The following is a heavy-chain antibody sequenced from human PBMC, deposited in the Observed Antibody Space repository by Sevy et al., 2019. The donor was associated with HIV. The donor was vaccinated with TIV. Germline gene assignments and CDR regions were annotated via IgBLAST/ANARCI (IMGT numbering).Heavy chain of an antibody. D-gene: IGHD6-19*01. Sequence: SVKVSCKASGGTFSSYAISWVRQAPGQGLEWMGGIIPIFGTANYAQKFQGRVTITADESTSTAYMELSSLRSEDTAVYYCARERVAVAGRILDYWGQGTLVTVSS. CDR1: GGTFSSYA. CDR3: ARERVAVAGRILDY. J-gene: IGHJ4*02. CDR2: IIPIFGTA. V-gene: IGHV1-69*13.